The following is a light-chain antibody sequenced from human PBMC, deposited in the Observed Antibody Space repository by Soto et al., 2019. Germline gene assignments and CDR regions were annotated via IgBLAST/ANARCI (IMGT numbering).Light chain of an antibody. V-gene: IGKV1-5*01. J-gene: IGKJ1*01. CDR3: QQYNNYPRT. Sequence: DIQMTQSPASVPASVGYRVTITCRAGQHISTYLAWYQHKPGKAPKFLIYDASSLESGVPSRFSGSGSGTEFTLTISNLQPDDFATYFCQQYNNYPRTFGQGTTGDIK. CDR2: DAS. CDR1: QHISTY.